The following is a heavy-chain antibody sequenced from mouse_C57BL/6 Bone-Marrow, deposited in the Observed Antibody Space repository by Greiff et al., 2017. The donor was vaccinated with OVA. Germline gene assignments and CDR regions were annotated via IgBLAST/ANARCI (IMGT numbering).Heavy chain of an antibody. V-gene: IGHV1-5*01. CDR3: TRSPYYYGSRFYAMDY. CDR1: GYTFTSYW. Sequence: VQLQQSGTVLARPGASVKMSCKTSGYTFTSYWMHWVKQRPGQGLEWIGAIYPGNSDTSYNQKFKGKAKLTAVTSASTAYMELSSLTNEDSAVYYCTRSPYYYGSRFYAMDYWGQGTSVTVSS. D-gene: IGHD1-1*01. CDR2: IYPGNSDT. J-gene: IGHJ4*01.